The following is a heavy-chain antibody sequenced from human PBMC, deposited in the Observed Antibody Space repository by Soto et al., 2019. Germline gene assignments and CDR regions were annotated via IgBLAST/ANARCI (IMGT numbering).Heavy chain of an antibody. J-gene: IGHJ4*02. CDR1: GFSFSKYG. D-gene: IGHD3-16*01. CDR3: AKELRETGGYYFDC. Sequence: QVHLVESGGGVVQPGRSLRLSCAASGFSFSKYGMHWVRQAPGKGLEWVAEMSDDGSKKYYGDSVKGRFTISRDNSKNTLYLLMDSLRPEDTAMYYCAKELRETGGYYFDCWGQGNLVTVSS. CDR2: MSDDGSKK. V-gene: IGHV3-30*18.